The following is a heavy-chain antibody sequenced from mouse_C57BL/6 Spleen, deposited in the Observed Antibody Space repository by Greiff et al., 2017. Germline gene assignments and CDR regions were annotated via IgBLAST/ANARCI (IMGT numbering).Heavy chain of an antibody. Sequence: EVKLVESGGGLVKPGGSLKLSCAASGFTFSDYGMHWVRQAPEKGLEWVAYLSSGSSTIYYADTVTGRFTISRDNAKNTLFLQITRLRSEDTAMYYCARPYYYGSSSYFDYWGQGTTLTVSS. D-gene: IGHD1-1*01. V-gene: IGHV5-17*01. CDR1: GFTFSDYG. J-gene: IGHJ2*01. CDR2: LSSGSSTI. CDR3: ARPYYYGSSSYFDY.